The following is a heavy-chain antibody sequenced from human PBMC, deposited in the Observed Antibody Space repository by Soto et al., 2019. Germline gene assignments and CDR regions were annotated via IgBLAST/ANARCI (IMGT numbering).Heavy chain of an antibody. D-gene: IGHD1-7*01. Sequence: SVKVSCKASGCTCSNSAINWVRQAPGQGLGWMGGFNPIFGAPNCAQKFQGRVTITADESTSTVYMDLSSLTSEDTAVYYCAVGTSTTYHWFDLRGQGTLVTVSS. V-gene: IGHV1-69*13. CDR3: AVGTSTTYHWFDL. J-gene: IGHJ5*02. CDR1: GCTCSNSA. CDR2: FNPIFGAP.